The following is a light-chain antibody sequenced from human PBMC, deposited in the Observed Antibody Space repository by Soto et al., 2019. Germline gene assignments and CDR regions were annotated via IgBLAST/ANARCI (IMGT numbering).Light chain of an antibody. J-gene: IGKJ5*01. CDR2: GAS. V-gene: IGKV3-15*01. CDR3: QQYNNWPIT. CDR1: QSVSSN. Sequence: EIGMNQSPNTLSLTPGASAPPSCRASQSVSSNLAWYQQKPGQAPRLLIYGASTRATGIPARFSGGGSGTEFTLTISSLQSEDFAVYYCQQYNNWPITFGQGTRLEIK.